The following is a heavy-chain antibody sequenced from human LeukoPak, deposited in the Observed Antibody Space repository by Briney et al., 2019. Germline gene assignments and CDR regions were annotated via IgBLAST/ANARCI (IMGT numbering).Heavy chain of an antibody. CDR2: IYYSGST. CDR1: GGSISGYY. CDR3: ARDAWIQLWGSLDY. Sequence: SETLSLTCTVSGGSISGYYWSWIRQPPGKGLEWIGYIYYSGSTNYNPSLKSRVTISVDTSKNQFSLKLSSVTAADTAVYYCARDAWIQLWGSLDYWGQGTLVTVSS. J-gene: IGHJ4*02. D-gene: IGHD5-18*01. V-gene: IGHV4-59*12.